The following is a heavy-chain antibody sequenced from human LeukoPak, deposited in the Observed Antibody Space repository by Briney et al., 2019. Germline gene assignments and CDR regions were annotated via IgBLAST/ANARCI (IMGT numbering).Heavy chain of an antibody. CDR2: FTSSGNT. CDR1: GFTFSNYA. Sequence: GGSLRLSCTGSGFTFSNYAVDWVRQAPGKGLEWVSSFTSSGNTYYADSVKGRFTVSRDNSKSTLYMQMTSLRAEDTAVYYCAKGDYGDCYWGQGTLVTVSS. CDR3: AKGDYGDCY. V-gene: IGHV3-23*01. D-gene: IGHD4-17*01. J-gene: IGHJ4*02.